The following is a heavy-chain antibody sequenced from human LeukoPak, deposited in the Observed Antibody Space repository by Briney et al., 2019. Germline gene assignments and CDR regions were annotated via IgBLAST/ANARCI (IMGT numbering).Heavy chain of an antibody. CDR1: GGSISSYY. J-gene: IGHJ5*02. CDR2: IYTSGST. Sequence: SETLSLTCTVSGGSISSYYWSWIRQPAGKGLEWIGRIYTSGSTNYNPSLKSRVTMSVDTSKNQFSLKLSSVTAADTAVYYCARDRGSGWYDWFDPWGQGTLVIVSS. V-gene: IGHV4-4*07. D-gene: IGHD6-19*01. CDR3: ARDRGSGWYDWFDP.